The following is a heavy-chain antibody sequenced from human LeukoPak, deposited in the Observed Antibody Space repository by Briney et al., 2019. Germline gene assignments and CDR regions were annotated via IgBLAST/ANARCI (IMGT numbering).Heavy chain of an antibody. D-gene: IGHD3-3*01. CDR3: ARNLSPTSYFGVAFDY. Sequence: GRSLRLSCAASGFTFSSYGMHWVRQAPGKGLEWVAVISYDGSNKYYADSVKGRFTISRDNSKNTLYLQMNSLRAEDTAVYYCARNLSPTSYFGVAFDYWGQGTLVTVSS. CDR1: GFTFSSYG. CDR2: ISYDGSNK. V-gene: IGHV3-30*03. J-gene: IGHJ4*02.